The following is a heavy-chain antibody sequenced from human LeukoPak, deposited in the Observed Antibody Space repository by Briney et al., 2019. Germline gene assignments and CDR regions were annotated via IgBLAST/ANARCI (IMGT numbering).Heavy chain of an antibody. CDR2: IKQDGSEK. CDR1: GFTLSSYW. V-gene: IGHV3-7*01. J-gene: IGHJ4*02. Sequence: PGGSLRLSCAASGFTLSSYWMNWVRHVPGKGLEWVANIKQDGSEKYYVDSVKGRFTISRDNAKSSLFLQMNSLRAEDTAVYYCARVYRSGSYSGLYFDYWGQGTLVTVSS. CDR3: ARVYRSGSYSGLYFDY. D-gene: IGHD3-10*01.